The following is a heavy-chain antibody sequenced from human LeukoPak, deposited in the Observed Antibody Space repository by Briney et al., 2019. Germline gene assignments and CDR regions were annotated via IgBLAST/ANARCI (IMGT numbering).Heavy chain of an antibody. CDR1: GFTFSSYA. D-gene: IGHD3-16*01. CDR3: ARGSRYDYVWGSYHSRDYFDY. CDR2: ISYDGSNK. Sequence: GGSLRLSCAASGFTFSSYAMHWVRQAPGKGLEWVAVISYDGSNKYYADSVKGRFTISRDNSKNTLYLQMNSLRAEDTAVYYCARGSRYDYVWGSYHSRDYFDYWGQGTLVTVSS. J-gene: IGHJ4*02. V-gene: IGHV3-30-3*01.